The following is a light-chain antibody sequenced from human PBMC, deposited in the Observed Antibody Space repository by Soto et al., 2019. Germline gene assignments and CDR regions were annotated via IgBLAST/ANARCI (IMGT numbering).Light chain of an antibody. Sequence: DIQMTQSPSPLSASVGDRVTITCRASQTISTYLNWYQQKPGKAPKLLIYGASSLQSGVPSRFSGSGSGTDFTLTISSLQTEDFGTYYCQQSFSTPQTFGQGTKVEIK. CDR3: QQSFSTPQT. J-gene: IGKJ1*01. CDR2: GAS. CDR1: QTISTY. V-gene: IGKV1-39*01.